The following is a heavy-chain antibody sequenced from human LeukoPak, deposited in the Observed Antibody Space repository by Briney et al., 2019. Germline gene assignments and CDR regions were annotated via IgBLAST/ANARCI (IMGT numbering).Heavy chain of an antibody. V-gene: IGHV1-2*02. CDR2: INPNSGGT. Sequence: GASVKVSCKASGYTFTGYYIHWVRQAPGEGLEWMGWINPNSGGTNSAQKFQGRVTMTRDTSISTASMELSRLRSDDTAVYHCARAGLVPAAIRDAFDIWGQGTMVTVSS. D-gene: IGHD2-2*02. J-gene: IGHJ3*02. CDR3: ARAGLVPAAIRDAFDI. CDR1: GYTFTGYY.